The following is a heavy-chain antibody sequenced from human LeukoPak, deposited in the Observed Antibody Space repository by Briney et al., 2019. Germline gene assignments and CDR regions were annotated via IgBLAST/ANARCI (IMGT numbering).Heavy chain of an antibody. Sequence: GGSLRLSCAASGFTFSPYTMTWVRQAPGKGLEWVSSISSSSSYVYYADSAKGRFTISRDNAQNSLFLQMSSLRAEDTAMYYCARDGYCRGETCYSERTFDSWGQGTLVTVSS. J-gene: IGHJ4*02. CDR1: GFTFSPYT. CDR3: ARDGYCRGETCYSERTFDS. V-gene: IGHV3-21*01. CDR2: ISSSSSYV. D-gene: IGHD2-15*01.